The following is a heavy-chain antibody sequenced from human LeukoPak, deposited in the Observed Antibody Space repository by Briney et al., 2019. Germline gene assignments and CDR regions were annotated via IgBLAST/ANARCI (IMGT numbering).Heavy chain of an antibody. D-gene: IGHD6-25*01. CDR3: ARGAAPTTGRHFDY. V-gene: IGHV3-21*01. J-gene: IGHJ4*02. CDR1: GFTFSRNS. CDR2: IDTSGSYT. Sequence: GGSLRLSCAASGFTFSRNSMIWVRQAPGKGLEWISLIDTSGSYTWYADSVKGRFTISRDNAKNSLNLQMNSLRVEDTAVYYCARGAAPTTGRHFDYWGQGTLVTVSS.